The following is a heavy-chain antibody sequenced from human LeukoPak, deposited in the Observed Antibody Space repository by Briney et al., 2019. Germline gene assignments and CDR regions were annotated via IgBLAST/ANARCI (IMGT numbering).Heavy chain of an antibody. J-gene: IGHJ4*02. V-gene: IGHV4-39*07. CDR1: GGSISSNNYY. D-gene: IGHD6-6*01. CDR2: VSYTGST. Sequence: SETLSLTCTVSGGSISSNNYYWGWIRQPPGKGLEWIGSVSYTGSTNYNPSLKSRVTMSLDTSKNQFSLKMNSMTAADTAVYYCAVPSIASYWGQGTLVTVS. CDR3: AVPSIASY.